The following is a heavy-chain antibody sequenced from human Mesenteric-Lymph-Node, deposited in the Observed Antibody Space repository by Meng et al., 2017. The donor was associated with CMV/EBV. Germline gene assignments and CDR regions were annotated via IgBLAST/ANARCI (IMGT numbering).Heavy chain of an antibody. CDR2: IYSGVFST. CDR1: GFTFRSYA. D-gene: IGHD2-2*02. Sequence: GESLKISCAASGFTFRSYAMSWVRQAPGKGLEWVSVIYSGVFSTYYADSVKGRFTISRDDSKNTLYLQMSSLRAEETAVYYCARDWWQYQLLYRSHFDYWGQGTLVTVSS. J-gene: IGHJ4*02. V-gene: IGHV3-23*03. CDR3: ARDWWQYQLLYRSHFDY.